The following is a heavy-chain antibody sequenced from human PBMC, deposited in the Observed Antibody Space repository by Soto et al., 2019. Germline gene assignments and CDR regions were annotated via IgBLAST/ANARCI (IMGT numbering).Heavy chain of an antibody. CDR3: ARMSPVAYYGSGSYSIPPFDY. D-gene: IGHD3-10*01. CDR1: GFTFSNYW. CDR2: INRDGSST. V-gene: IGHV3-74*01. Sequence: GGSLRLSCAASGFTFSNYWMHWVRQAPGKGLVWVPRINRDGSSTSYADSVKGRFTISRDNAKNTLSLQMNSLRAEDTAVYYCARMSPVAYYGSGSYSIPPFDYWGQGTLVTVSS. J-gene: IGHJ4*02.